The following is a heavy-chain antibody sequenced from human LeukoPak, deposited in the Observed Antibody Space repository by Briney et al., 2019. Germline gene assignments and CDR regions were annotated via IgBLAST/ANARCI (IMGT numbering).Heavy chain of an antibody. D-gene: IGHD3-22*01. CDR2: IGGSGVRT. CDR1: GFTFTTYG. J-gene: IGHJ4*02. CDR3: AKASAMIVVVSKHFDY. V-gene: IGHV3-23*01. Sequence: GGSLRLSCSASGFTFTTYGMNWVRQAPGKGLEWVSGIGGSGVRTYYADSVKGRFTISRDNSKNTLYLQMNSLRAEDTAVYYCAKASAMIVVVSKHFDYWGQGTLVTVSS.